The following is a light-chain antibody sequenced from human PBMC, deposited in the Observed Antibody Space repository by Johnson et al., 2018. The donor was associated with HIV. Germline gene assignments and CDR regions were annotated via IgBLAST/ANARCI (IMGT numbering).Light chain of an antibody. J-gene: IGLJ1*01. V-gene: IGLV1-51*01. Sequence: QSVLTQPPSVSAAPGQKVTISCSGSSSNIGNNYVSWYQQLPGTAPKVLIYDNNKRPSGIPDRFSGSKSGTSATLGITALQTGDEADYYCGTWDSSLSTYVFGNGPKVTVL. CDR2: DNN. CDR1: SSNIGNNY. CDR3: GTWDSSLSTYV.